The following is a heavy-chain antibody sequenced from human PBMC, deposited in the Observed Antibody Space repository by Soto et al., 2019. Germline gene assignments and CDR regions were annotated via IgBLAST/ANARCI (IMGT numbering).Heavy chain of an antibody. J-gene: IGHJ4*02. D-gene: IGHD3-22*01. CDR3: AKQEGDYYDSSGYYWPVALDY. V-gene: IGHV3-23*01. Sequence: EVQLLESGGGLVQPGGSLRLSCVASGFTFSNYAMNWVRQAPGKGLEWVSAISGSGDSTYYADSVKGRFTISRDNSKNTLYLQGNSLRAEDTAVYYCAKQEGDYYDSSGYYWPVALDYWGQGTLVTVSS. CDR1: GFTFSNYA. CDR2: ISGSGDST.